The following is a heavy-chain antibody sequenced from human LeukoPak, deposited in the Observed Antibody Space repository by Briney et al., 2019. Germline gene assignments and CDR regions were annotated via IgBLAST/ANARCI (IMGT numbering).Heavy chain of an antibody. CDR3: ARSRIAVAGTPLNY. Sequence: PSETLSLTCTVSGGSISSTNYYWGWIRQPPGKGLEWIGSMHYSGNTYYNPSLKSRVIISVDRSKNQFSLRLSSVTAADTAVYYCARSRIAVAGTPLNYWGQGTLVTVSS. V-gene: IGHV4-39*07. J-gene: IGHJ4*02. CDR1: GGSISSTNYY. CDR2: MHYSGNT. D-gene: IGHD6-19*01.